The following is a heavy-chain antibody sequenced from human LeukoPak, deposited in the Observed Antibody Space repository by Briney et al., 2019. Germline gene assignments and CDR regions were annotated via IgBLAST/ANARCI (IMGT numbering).Heavy chain of an antibody. CDR1: GFVVSSNY. J-gene: IGHJ4*02. CDR3: ARGILGLIPIDY. D-gene: IGHD1-26*01. CDR2: MYSDNNI. V-gene: IGHV3-53*01. Sequence: GGSLRLSCAASGFVVSSNYLAWVRQAPGEGLEWVSFMYSDNNIYYADSVKGRFTISRDNSKNTFYLQMNSLRVEDTAIYYCARGILGLIPIDYWGQGTLVTVSS.